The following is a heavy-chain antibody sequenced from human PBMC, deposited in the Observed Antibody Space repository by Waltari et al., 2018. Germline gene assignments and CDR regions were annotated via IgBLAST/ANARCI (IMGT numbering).Heavy chain of an antibody. CDR3: ASQGDCSSTSCYGYYYYGMDV. CDR1: GGTFSSYT. D-gene: IGHD2-2*01. CDR2: IIPILGIA. J-gene: IGHJ6*02. Sequence: QVQLVQSGAEVKKPGSSVKVSCKASGGTFSSYTISWVRQAPGQGLEWMGRIIPILGIANYAQKFQGRVTITADKSTSTAYMELSSLRSEDTAVYYCASQGDCSSTSCYGYYYYGMDVWGQGTTVTVSS. V-gene: IGHV1-69*02.